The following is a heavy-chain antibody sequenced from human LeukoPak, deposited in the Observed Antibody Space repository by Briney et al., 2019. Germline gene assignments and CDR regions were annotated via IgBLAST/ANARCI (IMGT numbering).Heavy chain of an antibody. V-gene: IGHV4-34*01. J-gene: IGHJ4*02. CDR3: AVNRGSGWPNFDY. CDR1: GGSFSGYY. Sequence: PSETLSLTCTVSGGSFSGYYWSWIRQPPGKGLEWIGEINHSGSTNYNPSLKSRVTISVDTSKNQFSLKLSSVTAADTAVYYCAVNRGSGWPNFDYWGQGTLVTVSS. D-gene: IGHD6-19*01. CDR2: INHSGST.